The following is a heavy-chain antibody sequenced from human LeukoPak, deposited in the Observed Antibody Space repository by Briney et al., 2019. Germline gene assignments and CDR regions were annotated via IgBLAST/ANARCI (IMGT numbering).Heavy chain of an antibody. CDR1: GFTFDDYA. CDR3: ARVALDTATFGWYYYYMDV. J-gene: IGHJ6*03. Sequence: GRSLRLSCAASGFTFDDYAMHWVRQAPGKGLEWVSGINWNGGSTGYADSVKGRFTISRDNAKNSLYLQMNSLRAEDSALYYCARVALDTATFGWYYYYMDVWGKGTTVTVSS. D-gene: IGHD5-18*01. CDR2: INWNGGST. V-gene: IGHV3-20*04.